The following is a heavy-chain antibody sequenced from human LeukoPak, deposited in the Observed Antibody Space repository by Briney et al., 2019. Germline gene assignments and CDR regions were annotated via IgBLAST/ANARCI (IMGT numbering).Heavy chain of an antibody. CDR2: MSGSVVST. CDR1: GFTFSSYA. Sequence: GGSLRLSCAASGFTFSSYAMSCVRRAAGPGLKGVSAMSGSVVSTSYANSVKSRFTISRDNSKNTLYLQMNSLSAEDPAVYYCANHYYDSSGYSHWGQGPLVTVSS. CDR3: ANHYYDSSGYSH. V-gene: IGHV3-23*01. J-gene: IGHJ4*02. D-gene: IGHD3-22*01.